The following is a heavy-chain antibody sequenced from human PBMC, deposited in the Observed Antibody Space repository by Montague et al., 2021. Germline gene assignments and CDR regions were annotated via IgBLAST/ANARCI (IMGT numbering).Heavy chain of an antibody. CDR1: GFNFDNYA. Sequence: FLRLSCAASGFNFDNYAMRWFRQVPGKGLEWVSGIKWNSGLIGYADSVKGRFTISRDNMKNSLYLQMNSLRAEDTAFYYCARRDSLDIWGQGTMVTVSS. CDR2: IKWNSGLI. J-gene: IGHJ3*02. CDR3: ARRDSLDI. V-gene: IGHV3-9*01.